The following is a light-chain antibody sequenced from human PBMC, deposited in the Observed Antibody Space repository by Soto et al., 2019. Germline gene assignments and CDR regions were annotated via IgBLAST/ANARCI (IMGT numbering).Light chain of an antibody. V-gene: IGKV3-15*01. CDR1: QSVSSY. Sequence: EIVRTQSPATLSVSPGERATLSCRASQSVSSYLAWYQQKPGQAPRLLIFGASSRANGIPARFSGSGSGTEFTLTISNLQTEDFAVYYCQQYNKWPRTFGQGTKVDI. CDR2: GAS. J-gene: IGKJ1*01. CDR3: QQYNKWPRT.